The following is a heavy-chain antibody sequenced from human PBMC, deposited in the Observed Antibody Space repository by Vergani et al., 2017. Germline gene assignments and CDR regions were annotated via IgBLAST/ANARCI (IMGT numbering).Heavy chain of an antibody. CDR3: ARLYVGSWYIY. D-gene: IGHD6-13*01. CDR1: GGSISSSSYY. Sequence: QLQLQESGPGLVKPSETLSLTCTVSGGSISSSSYYWGWFRQPPGKGLEWIGSIYYSGSTYYNPSLKSRVTISVDTSKNQFSLKLSSVTAADTAVYYCARLYVGSWYIYWGQGTLVTVSS. J-gene: IGHJ4*02. V-gene: IGHV4-39*01. CDR2: IYYSGST.